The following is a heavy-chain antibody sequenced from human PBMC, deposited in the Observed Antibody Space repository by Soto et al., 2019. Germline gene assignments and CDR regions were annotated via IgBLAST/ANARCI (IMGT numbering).Heavy chain of an antibody. CDR1: GGYFNNYC. CDR2: VGHGGRT. Sequence: QVRLQQWGAGLVRPSETLSLTCAVYGGYFNNYCWSWIRQPPGKGLEGIREVGHGGRTNNRPTLKREVRIAVEGSKNQFSLSLTSVTVADTAVYYCARGDYGQYDAYNWFDPWGQGNLVIVAS. D-gene: IGHD3-10*01. J-gene: IGHJ5*02. V-gene: IGHV4-34*02. CDR3: ARGDYGQYDAYNWFDP.